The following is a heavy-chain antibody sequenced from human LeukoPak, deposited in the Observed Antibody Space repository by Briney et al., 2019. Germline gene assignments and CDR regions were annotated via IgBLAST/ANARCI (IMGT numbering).Heavy chain of an antibody. CDR2: IYYSGVT. Sequence: SETLSLTCTLSGGPISSTTYYWGWIRQPPGKGLEWIGSIYYSGVTYSNPSLKTRVTISVDTSKNQFSLNLTSATAADTAVYYCARHLNQPSNTMGTLFDPWGQGTLVTVSS. J-gene: IGHJ5*02. D-gene: IGHD1-14*01. CDR1: GGPISSTTYY. V-gene: IGHV4-39*01. CDR3: ARHLNQPSNTMGTLFDP.